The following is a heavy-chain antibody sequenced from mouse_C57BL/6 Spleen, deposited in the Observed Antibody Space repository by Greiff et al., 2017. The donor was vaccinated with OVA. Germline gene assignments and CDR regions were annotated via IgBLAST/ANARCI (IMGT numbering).Heavy chain of an antibody. Sequence: ESGPGLVKPSPSLSLTCSVTGYSITSGYYWNWIRQFPGNKLECMGYIRYDGSTNYNPSFKNRTSLTRDTSNNQFLLKLNSVTTEDTATYYCARGGANWESWFAYWGQGTLVTVSA. CDR3: ARGGANWESWFAY. J-gene: IGHJ3*01. CDR2: IRYDGST. D-gene: IGHD4-1*01. V-gene: IGHV3-6*01. CDR1: GYSITSGYY.